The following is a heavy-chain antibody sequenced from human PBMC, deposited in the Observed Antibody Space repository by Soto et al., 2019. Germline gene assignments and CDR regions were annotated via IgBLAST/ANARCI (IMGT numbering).Heavy chain of an antibody. D-gene: IGHD3-10*01. CDR3: VKNSGWFNT. Sequence: GGSLRLSCAASGFTFGTTDMSWVRQAPGEGLEWVSTIDGSGGITYYADSVKGRFTISRDNSRNTVYLQMNSLRGDDTALYYCVKNSGWFNTWGQGALVTSPQ. CDR1: GFTFGTTD. J-gene: IGHJ5*02. CDR2: IDGSGGIT. V-gene: IGHV3-23*01.